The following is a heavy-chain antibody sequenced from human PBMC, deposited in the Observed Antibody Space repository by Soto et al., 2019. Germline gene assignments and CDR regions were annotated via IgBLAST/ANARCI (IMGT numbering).Heavy chain of an antibody. J-gene: IGHJ3*02. Sequence: QVQLQESGPGLVKPSQTLSLTCTVSGGSISSGNYYWSWIRQPPGKGLEWIGYIYYSGSTYLNSSLERSATIAVDTPKDHLSLKLTSVTPADTAVYNCAMEGDYGGNFRFYAFDIWGQGTMVTVSS. CDR1: GGSISSGNYY. D-gene: IGHD4-17*01. CDR3: AMEGDYGGNFRFYAFDI. V-gene: IGHV4-30-4*01. CDR2: IYYSGST.